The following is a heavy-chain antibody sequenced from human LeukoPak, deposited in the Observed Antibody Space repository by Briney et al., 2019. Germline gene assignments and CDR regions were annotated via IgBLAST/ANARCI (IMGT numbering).Heavy chain of an antibody. J-gene: IGHJ3*02. V-gene: IGHV4-59*01. D-gene: IGHD3-22*01. CDR1: GGSISSYY. Sequence: SETLSLTCTVSGGSISSYYWSWTRQPPGKGLEWIGYIYYSGSTNYNPSLKSRVTISVDTSKNQFSLKLSSVTAADTAVYYCARGLIHSGRYYYDSSGYYYDDAFDIWGQGAMVTVSS. CDR2: IYYSGST. CDR3: ARGLIHSGRYYYDSSGYYYDDAFDI.